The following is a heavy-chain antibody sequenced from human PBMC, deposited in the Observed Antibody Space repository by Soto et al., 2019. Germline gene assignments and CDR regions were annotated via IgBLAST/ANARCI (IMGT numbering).Heavy chain of an antibody. CDR2: IKQDGSEK. V-gene: IGHV3-7*01. D-gene: IGHD4-17*01. CDR1: GFTFSSYW. J-gene: IGHJ4*02. Sequence: GGSLRLSCAASGFTFSSYWMSWVRQAPGKGLEWVANIKQDGSEKYYVDSVKGRFTISRDNAKNSLYLQMNSLRAEDTAVYYCARNMVRFWGDYGYWGQGTLVTVSS. CDR3: ARNMVRFWGDYGY.